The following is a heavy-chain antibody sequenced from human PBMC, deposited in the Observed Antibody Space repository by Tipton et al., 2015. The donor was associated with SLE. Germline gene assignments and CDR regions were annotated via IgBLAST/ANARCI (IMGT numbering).Heavy chain of an antibody. D-gene: IGHD3-16*01. Sequence: TLSLTCTVSGDSIINGAYSWRWVRQHPGGGLEWLAYIFYSGSTYYNPSLKSRLNISVDRSNNQFSLKLTSVTAADTAVYSCARVSPVLLGGLGDFDQWGQGTLVTVSS. J-gene: IGHJ4*02. V-gene: IGHV4-31*03. CDR1: GDSIINGAYS. CDR3: ARVSPVLLGGLGDFDQ. CDR2: IFYSGST.